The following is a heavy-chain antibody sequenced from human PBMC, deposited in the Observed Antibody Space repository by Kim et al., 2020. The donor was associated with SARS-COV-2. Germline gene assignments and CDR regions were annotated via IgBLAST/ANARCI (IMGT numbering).Heavy chain of an antibody. CDR3: ARVMVRGVHDY. D-gene: IGHD3-10*01. Sequence: SETLSLTCTVSGGSISRGGYYWSWIRQHPGKGLEWIGYIYYSGSTYYNPSLKSRVTISVDTSKNQFSLKLSSVTAADTAVYYCARVMVRGVHDYWGQGTLVTVSS. CDR2: IYYSGST. V-gene: IGHV4-31*03. J-gene: IGHJ4*02. CDR1: GGSISRGGYY.